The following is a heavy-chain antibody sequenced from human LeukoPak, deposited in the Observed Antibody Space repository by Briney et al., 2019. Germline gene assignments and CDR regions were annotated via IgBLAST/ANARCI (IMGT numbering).Heavy chain of an antibody. D-gene: IGHD6-19*01. CDR1: GYTLTELS. J-gene: IGHJ4*02. V-gene: IGHV1-24*01. CDR2: FDPEDGET. CDR3: ATASWRQWLVPPKGTDKYYFDY. Sequence: ASVKVSCKVSGYTLTELSMHWARQAPGKGLEWMGGFDPEDGETIYAQKFQGRVTMTEDTSTDTAYMELSSLRSEDTAVYYCATASWRQWLVPPKGTDKYYFDYWGQGTLVTVSS.